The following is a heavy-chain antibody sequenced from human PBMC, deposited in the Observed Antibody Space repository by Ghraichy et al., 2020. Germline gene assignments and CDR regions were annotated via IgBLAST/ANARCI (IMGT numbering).Heavy chain of an antibody. Sequence: GGSLRLSCVGSGFTLSGYSMNWVRQSPGKGLEWVAYITSSSRTISYADSVKGRFTISRDSAQNSLYLQMNSLRDEDTALYYCARGATVVRFFYYDGMDVWGQGTTVTVSS. CDR1: GFTLSGYS. CDR3: ARGATVVRFFYYDGMDV. CDR2: ITSSSRTI. J-gene: IGHJ6*02. V-gene: IGHV3-48*02. D-gene: IGHD4-23*01.